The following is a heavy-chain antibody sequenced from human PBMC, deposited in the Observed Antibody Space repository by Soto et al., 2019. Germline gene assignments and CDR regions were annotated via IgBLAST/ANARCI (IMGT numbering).Heavy chain of an antibody. D-gene: IGHD7-27*01. CDR3: PRVGTLYAMDV. CDR1: GFTFSDYY. V-gene: IGHV3-11*06. J-gene: IGHJ6*02. CDR2: IRSGGSPA. Sequence: PGGPRRRSGPASGFTFSDYYMTWIRQAPGKGLEWVSYIRSGGSPANDANSVKGRFTISRDNAKNSLYLQMDSLRAEDTGVYYCPRVGTLYAMDVWGQGTTVTVSS.